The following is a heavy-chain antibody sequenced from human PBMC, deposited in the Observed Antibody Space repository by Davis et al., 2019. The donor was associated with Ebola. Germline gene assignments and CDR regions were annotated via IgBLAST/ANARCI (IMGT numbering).Heavy chain of an antibody. CDR2: IYRDGSEK. D-gene: IGHD6-19*01. V-gene: IGHV3-7*03. CDR1: GFTFGSFW. J-gene: IGHJ4*02. Sequence: GESLKISCAASGFTFGSFWMSWVRQAPGKGLEWVANIYRDGSEKYYVDSVKGRFTISRDNTKNSLYLQMNSLRAEDTAVYFCARGVAVGGFYFEYWGQGTLVTVSS. CDR3: ARGVAVGGFYFEY.